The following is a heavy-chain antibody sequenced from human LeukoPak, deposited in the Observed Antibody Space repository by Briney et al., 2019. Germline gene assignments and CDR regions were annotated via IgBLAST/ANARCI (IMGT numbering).Heavy chain of an antibody. J-gene: IGHJ4*02. D-gene: IGHD6-6*01. V-gene: IGHV3-7*01. CDR2: IKQDGSEK. CDR3: TREISPADSSSAFDY. Sequence: GGSLRLSCAASGFTFSSYWMSWVRQAPGKGLEWVAHIKQDGSEKSYVDSVKGRYTISRDNAKNSLYLQMNSLRAEDTAVYYCTREISPADSSSAFDYWGQGTLVTVSS. CDR1: GFTFSSYW.